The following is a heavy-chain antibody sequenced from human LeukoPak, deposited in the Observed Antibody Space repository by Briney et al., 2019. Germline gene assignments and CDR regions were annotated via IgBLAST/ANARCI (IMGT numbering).Heavy chain of an antibody. D-gene: IGHD3-22*01. CDR1: GFTFSSYA. CDR3: ARETDSSGPNY. V-gene: IGHV3-23*01. Sequence: GGSLRLSCAASGFTFSSYAMSWVRQAPGKGLEWVSGISGSGDNTYYADSVKGRFTISRDNSKNTLYVQMNSLRAEDTAVYYCARETDSSGPNYWGQGTLVTVSS. J-gene: IGHJ4*02. CDR2: ISGSGDNT.